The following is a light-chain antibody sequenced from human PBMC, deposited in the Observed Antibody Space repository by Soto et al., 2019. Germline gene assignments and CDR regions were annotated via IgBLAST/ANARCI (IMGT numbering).Light chain of an antibody. CDR3: QKYNSFWT. J-gene: IGKJ1*01. CDR2: DAS. CDR1: LTVNNW. V-gene: IGKV1-5*01. Sequence: DSLMTQSPSTLSAFVGVRVTISFRASLTVNNWLAWNQRNRGKATKLLIYDASSLESGVASMLSSSRSGTEFTLTSRSVQPENFATYYCQKYNSFWTFGLGTKVDIK.